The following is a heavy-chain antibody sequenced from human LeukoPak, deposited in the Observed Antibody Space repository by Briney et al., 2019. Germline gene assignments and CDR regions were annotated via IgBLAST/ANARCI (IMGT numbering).Heavy chain of an antibody. CDR2: IYDSGSA. CDR1: GGSITNNY. V-gene: IGHV4-59*01. CDR3: VRGGVGYNSRFDY. Sequence: SETLSLTCTVSGGSITNNYWSWIRQSPGKGLEWIGYIYDSGSANYNPSLKSRISISVDTSKNQFSLRLTSVTAANTAVYYCVRGGVGYNSRFDYWGQGTLVTVSS. D-gene: IGHD5-24*01. J-gene: IGHJ4*02.